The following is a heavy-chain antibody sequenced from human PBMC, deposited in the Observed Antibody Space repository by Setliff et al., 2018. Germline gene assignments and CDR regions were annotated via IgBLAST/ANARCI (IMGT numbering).Heavy chain of an antibody. D-gene: IGHD5-18*01. CDR2: IKRDGREI. Sequence: GGSLRLSCAASGFTFSSYWMSWVRQAPGKGLEWVANIKRDGREIYYVDSVKGRFTISRDNARNSLYLQMNSLRAEDTAVYYCASGHRYGYLFEYWGQGTLVTVSS. V-gene: IGHV3-7*03. CDR3: ASGHRYGYLFEY. J-gene: IGHJ4*02. CDR1: GFTFSSYW.